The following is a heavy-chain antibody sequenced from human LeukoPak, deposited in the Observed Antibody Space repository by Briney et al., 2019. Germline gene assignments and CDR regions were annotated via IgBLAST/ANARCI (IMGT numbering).Heavy chain of an antibody. Sequence: SETLSLTCAVYGGSFSGYYWTWIRQPPGKGLEWIGEINHSGSTNYNPSLKSRVTISVDTSKNPFSLKLSSVTAADTAVYYCARRRGDGSGNYYIKYYYYYYMDVWGKGTTVTVSS. CDR1: GGSFSGYY. D-gene: IGHD3-10*01. CDR3: ARRRGDGSGNYYIKYYYYYYMDV. J-gene: IGHJ6*03. CDR2: INHSGST. V-gene: IGHV4-34*01.